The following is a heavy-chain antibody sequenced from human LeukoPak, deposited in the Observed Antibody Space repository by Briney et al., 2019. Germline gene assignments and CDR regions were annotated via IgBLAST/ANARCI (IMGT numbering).Heavy chain of an antibody. CDR3: ARHLVPGLSSAFDI. V-gene: IGHV5-51*01. J-gene: IGHJ3*02. CDR1: GYSFITYC. D-gene: IGHD3-10*01. Sequence: GEPLNISCQRSGYSFITYCIGWVRQLPGKGLDWIGGICTRDSHTRYSPSFQGQVTISADKSITTAYLQRSSLKASDTDMYYCARHLVPGLSSAFDIWGQGTMVTVSS. CDR2: ICTRDSHT.